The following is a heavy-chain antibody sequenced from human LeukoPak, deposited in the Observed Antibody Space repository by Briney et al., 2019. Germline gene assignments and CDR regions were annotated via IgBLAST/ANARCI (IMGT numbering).Heavy chain of an antibody. CDR1: GGSISSYY. CDR3: ASLEDSTGY. CDR2: IYYSGST. Sequence: SETLSLTCTVSGGSISSYYWSWIRQPPGKGLEWVGYIYYSGSTNYNPSLKSRVTISVDTSKNQFSLKLSSVTAADTAVYYCASLEDSTGYWGQGTLVTVSS. V-gene: IGHV4-59*01. D-gene: IGHD2/OR15-2a*01. J-gene: IGHJ4*02.